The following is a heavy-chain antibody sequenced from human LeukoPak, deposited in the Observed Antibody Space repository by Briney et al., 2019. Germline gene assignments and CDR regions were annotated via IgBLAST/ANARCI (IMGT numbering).Heavy chain of an antibody. CDR1: GFTFSTYA. CDR3: ARGRFNYGWGMDV. D-gene: IGHD5-18*01. V-gene: IGHV3-23*01. Sequence: GGSLRLSCAASGFTFSTYAMSWVRQAPGKGLEWVSAISGSGGSTYYADSVKGRFTFSRDNSKNTLYLQMNSLRDEDTAVYYCARGRFNYGWGMDVWGQGTTVIVSS. CDR2: ISGSGGST. J-gene: IGHJ6*02.